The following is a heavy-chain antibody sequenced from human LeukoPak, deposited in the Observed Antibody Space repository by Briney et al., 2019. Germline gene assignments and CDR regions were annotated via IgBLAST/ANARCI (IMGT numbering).Heavy chain of an antibody. D-gene: IGHD6-13*01. J-gene: IGHJ5*02. CDR1: GGTFSTYA. Sequence: VASVKVSCKTSGGTFSTYAISWVRQAPGQGLEWMGGIIPIFGTANYAQKFQGRVTITADESTSTAYMELSSLRSEDTAVYYCARGGSIAAADANWFDPWGQGTLVTVSS. CDR3: ARGGSIAAADANWFDP. CDR2: IIPIFGTA. V-gene: IGHV1-69*13.